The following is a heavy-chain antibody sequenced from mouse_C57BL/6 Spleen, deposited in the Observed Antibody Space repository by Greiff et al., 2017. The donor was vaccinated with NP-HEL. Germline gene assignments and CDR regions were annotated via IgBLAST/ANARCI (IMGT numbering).Heavy chain of an antibody. CDR1: GYTFTSYG. Sequence: VQLQQSGAELARPGASVKLSCTASGYTFTSYGISWVKQRTGQGLEWIGEIYPRSGNTYYNEKFKGKATLTADKSSSTAYMELRSLTSEDSAVYFCARDYGSSYGYYFDYWGQGTTLTVSS. CDR2: IYPRSGNT. D-gene: IGHD1-1*01. J-gene: IGHJ2*01. V-gene: IGHV1-81*01. CDR3: ARDYGSSYGYYFDY.